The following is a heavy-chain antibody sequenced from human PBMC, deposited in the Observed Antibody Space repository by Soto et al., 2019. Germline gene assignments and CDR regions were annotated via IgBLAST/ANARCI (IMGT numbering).Heavy chain of an antibody. CDR1: GGTFSSYA. V-gene: IGHV1-69*13. CDR3: HIVLMVYAMSGFDY. CDR2: IIPIFGTA. D-gene: IGHD2-8*01. Sequence: ASVKVSCKASGGTFSSYAISWVRQAPGQGLEWMGGIIPIFGTANYAQKFQGRVTITADESTSTAYMELSSLRSEDTAVYYCHIVLMVYAMSGFDYWGQGTLVTVSS. J-gene: IGHJ4*02.